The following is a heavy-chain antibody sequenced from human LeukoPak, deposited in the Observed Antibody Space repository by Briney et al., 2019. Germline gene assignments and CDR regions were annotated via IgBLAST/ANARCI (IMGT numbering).Heavy chain of an antibody. V-gene: IGHV4-34*01. CDR2: INHSGGT. Sequence: SGTLSLTCAVYGGSFSGYYWSWIRQPPGKGLEWIGEINHSGGTNYNPSLKSRVTISVDTSKNQFSLKLSSVTAADTAVYYCARGFGDSTPYNYYFDYWGQGTLVTVSS. J-gene: IGHJ4*02. CDR3: ARGFGDSTPYNYYFDY. CDR1: GGSFSGYY. D-gene: IGHD3-22*01.